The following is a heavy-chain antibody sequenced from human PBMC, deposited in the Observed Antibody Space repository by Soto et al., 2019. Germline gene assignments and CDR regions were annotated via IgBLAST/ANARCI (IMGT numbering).Heavy chain of an antibody. CDR3: ARARIVAVSGRTGGYYYYAMDL. D-gene: IGHD2-2*01. Sequence: QVQLEQSGAEVKRPGSSVKVSCRASGGTFTSYSINWVRRAPGQGPEWMGAVIPRFGTTTYAQRFEGRVTVTADASTSTVFMEMRGLRSEDTAVYFCARARIVAVSGRTGGYYYYAMDLWGQGTAVIVSS. CDR2: VIPRFGTT. CDR1: GGTFTSYS. J-gene: IGHJ6*02. V-gene: IGHV1-69*01.